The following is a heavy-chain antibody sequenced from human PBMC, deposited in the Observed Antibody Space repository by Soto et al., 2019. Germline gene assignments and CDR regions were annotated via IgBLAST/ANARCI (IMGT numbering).Heavy chain of an antibody. CDR2: SRPSGGRS. CDR1: GYTFTNYY. Sequence: QVHLVQSVAEGKKPGASVKVSCKASGYTFTNYYIHWVRQAPGQGLECLGISRPSGGRSEYAQRFQGRVTMTRDTSTSTVYMELTSLTSEDTAVYYCAREPNESYYFDYWGQGTLVTVSS. J-gene: IGHJ4*02. V-gene: IGHV1-46*01. D-gene: IGHD5-18*01. CDR3: AREPNESYYFDY.